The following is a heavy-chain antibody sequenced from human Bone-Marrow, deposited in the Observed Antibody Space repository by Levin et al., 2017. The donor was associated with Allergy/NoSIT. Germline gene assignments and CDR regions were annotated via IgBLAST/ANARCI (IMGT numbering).Heavy chain of an antibody. CDR3: ARTLGYCSGDGCYYYFDQ. J-gene: IGHJ4*02. CDR2: IDQSGNT. Sequence: SQTLSLTCAVSNYSISSGFHWGWIRQPPGKGLEWIGSIDQSGNTYYNPSLKSRVTISVDTSKNQFSLRLTSVSAADTAVYYCARTLGYCSGDGCYYYFDQWGRGSLVTVSS. D-gene: IGHD2-15*01. V-gene: IGHV4-38-2*01. CDR1: NYSISSGFH.